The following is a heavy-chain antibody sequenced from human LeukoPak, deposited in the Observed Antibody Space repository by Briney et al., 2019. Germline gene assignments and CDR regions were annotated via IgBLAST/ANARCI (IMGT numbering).Heavy chain of an antibody. CDR3: ARDARLTVTSRYFDY. CDR1: GFTFDYYW. CDR2: IKQDGSEK. V-gene: IGHV3-7*01. J-gene: IGHJ4*02. D-gene: IGHD4-17*01. Sequence: GGSLRLSCAASGFTFDYYWMSWVRQAPGKGLECVATIKQDGSEKYYVDSVKGRFTISRDNAKNSLYLQMNSLRAEDTAVYYCARDARLTVTSRYFDYWGQGTLVTVSS.